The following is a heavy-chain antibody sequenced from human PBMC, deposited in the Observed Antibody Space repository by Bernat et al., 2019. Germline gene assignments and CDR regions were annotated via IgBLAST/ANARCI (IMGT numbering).Heavy chain of an antibody. J-gene: IGHJ3*02. CDR1: GFTVSSNY. CDR2: IYSGGST. Sequence: EVQLVESGGGLVQPGGSLRLSCAASGFTVSSNYMSWVRQAPGKGLEWVSVIYSGGSTYYADSVKGRFTISRDNSKNTLYLQMNSLRAEDTAVYYCAREREYELDAFDIWGQGTMVTGSS. D-gene: IGHD3-10*01. CDR3: AREREYELDAFDI. V-gene: IGHV3-66*01.